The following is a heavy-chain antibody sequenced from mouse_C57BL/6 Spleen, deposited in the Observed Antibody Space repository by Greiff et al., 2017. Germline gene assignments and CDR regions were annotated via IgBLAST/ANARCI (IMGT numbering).Heavy chain of an antibody. CDR1: GYSFTGYY. Sequence: EVQLQQSGPELVKPGASVKISCKASGYSFTGYYMNWVKQSPEKSLEWIGEINPSTGGTTYNQKFKAKATLTVDKSSSTAYMQLKSLTSEDSAVYYCARSPSEGYYFDYWGQGTTLTVSS. CDR2: INPSTGGT. V-gene: IGHV1-42*01. J-gene: IGHJ2*01. CDR3: ARSPSEGYYFDY.